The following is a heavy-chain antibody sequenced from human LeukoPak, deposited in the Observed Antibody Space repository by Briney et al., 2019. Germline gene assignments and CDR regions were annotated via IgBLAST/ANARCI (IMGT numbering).Heavy chain of an antibody. V-gene: IGHV3-30*03. J-gene: IGHJ5*02. CDR2: ISYDGTDK. Sequence: PGGSLRLSCAASGFTFSTYGMHWVRQAPGRGLEWVAVISYDGTDKYSADSVKGRFTISRDNSKNTLYLQMNSLRPEDSAVYYCARGVYYYDSSGYPSIFPFDPWGQGTLVTVSS. CDR3: ARGVYYYDSSGYPSIFPFDP. CDR1: GFTFSTYG. D-gene: IGHD3-22*01.